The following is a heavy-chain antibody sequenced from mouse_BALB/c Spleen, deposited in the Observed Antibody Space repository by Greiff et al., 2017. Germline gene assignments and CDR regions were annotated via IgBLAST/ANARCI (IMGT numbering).Heavy chain of an antibody. CDR1: GYTFTSYT. CDR3: ARGPGYGNGAMDY. J-gene: IGHJ4*01. CDR2: INPSSGYT. V-gene: IGHV1-4*02. Sequence: QVQLQQSAAELARPGASVKMSCKASGYTFTSYTMHWVKQRPGQGLEWIGYINPSSGYTEYNQKFKDKTTLTADKSSSTAYMQLSSLTSEDSAVYYCARGPGYGNGAMDYWGQGTSVTVSS. D-gene: IGHD2-1*01.